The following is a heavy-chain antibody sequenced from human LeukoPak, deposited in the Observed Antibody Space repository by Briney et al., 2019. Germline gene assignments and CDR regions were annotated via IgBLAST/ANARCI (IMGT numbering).Heavy chain of an antibody. Sequence: SETLSLTCAVHGGLFSGYSWNWIRQPPGMGLEWIGEVNHSGSTNYNPSLKSRVTISVDTAKNQFSLKLSSVTAADTSVYYCARGGYSGYRSRFDYWGQGTLVTVSS. J-gene: IGHJ4*02. D-gene: IGHD5-12*01. CDR3: ARGGYSGYRSRFDY. V-gene: IGHV4-34*01. CDR2: VNHSGST. CDR1: GGLFSGYS.